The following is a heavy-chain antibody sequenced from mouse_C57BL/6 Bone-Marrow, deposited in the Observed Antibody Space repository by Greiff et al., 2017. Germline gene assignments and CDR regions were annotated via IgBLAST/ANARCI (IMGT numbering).Heavy chain of an antibody. CDR3: SLYDGYLYYFDY. J-gene: IGHJ2*01. V-gene: IGHV3-1*01. Sequence: EVKLVESGPGMVKPSRSLSLTCTVTGYSITSGYDWHWIRHFPGNKLEWMGYISYSGSTNYDPSLKSRISITHDTSKNHFFLKLNSVTTEDTATYYCSLYDGYLYYFDYWGQGTTLTVSS. CDR2: ISYSGST. CDR1: GYSITSGYD. D-gene: IGHD2-3*01.